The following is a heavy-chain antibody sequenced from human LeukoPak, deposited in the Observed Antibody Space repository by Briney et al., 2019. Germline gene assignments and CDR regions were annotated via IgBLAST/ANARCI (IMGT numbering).Heavy chain of an antibody. CDR2: IYHGGST. Sequence: SETLSLTCAVSGGSISSSNWWSWVRQSPGKGLEWIGEIYHGGSTNYNPSLKSRVTISVDKSKNQFSLKLSSVTAADTAVYYCARVNSGREGADYWGQGTLVTVSS. CDR3: ARVNSGREGADY. V-gene: IGHV4-4*02. CDR1: GGSISSSNW. D-gene: IGHD1-26*01. J-gene: IGHJ4*02.